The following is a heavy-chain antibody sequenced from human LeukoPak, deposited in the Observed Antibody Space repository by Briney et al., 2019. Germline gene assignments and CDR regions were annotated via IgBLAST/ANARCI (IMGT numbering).Heavy chain of an antibody. J-gene: IGHJ3*02. D-gene: IGHD3-16*01. V-gene: IGHV4-59*01. Sequence: SETLSLTCTVSGGSISSYYWSWIRQPPGKGLEWIGYIYYSGSTNYNPSLKSRVTISVDTSKNQFSLKLSSVTAADTAVYYCARDATKGGSFDIWGQGTMVTVSS. CDR3: ARDATKGGSFDI. CDR2: IYYSGST. CDR1: GGSISSYY.